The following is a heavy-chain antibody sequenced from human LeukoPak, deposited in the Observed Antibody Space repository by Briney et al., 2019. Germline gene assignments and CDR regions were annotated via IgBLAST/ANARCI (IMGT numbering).Heavy chain of an antibody. J-gene: IGHJ4*02. Sequence: GGSLRLSCAASGFTFSSYGLHWVRQAPGKGLEWVAVISYDGSNKYYADSVKGRFTISRDNSKNTLYLQMNSLRAEDTAVYYCAKSWAYYYDSSGYYLDYWGQGTLVTVSS. CDR3: AKSWAYYYDSSGYYLDY. CDR1: GFTFSSYG. CDR2: ISYDGSNK. V-gene: IGHV3-30*12. D-gene: IGHD3-22*01.